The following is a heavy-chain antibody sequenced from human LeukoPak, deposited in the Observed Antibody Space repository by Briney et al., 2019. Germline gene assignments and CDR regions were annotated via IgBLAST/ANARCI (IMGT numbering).Heavy chain of an antibody. Sequence: SETLSLTCTVSGDSISSYYWSWIRQPPGKGLEWIGYIYSSGNTDYNTSLKSRVTISVDRSKNQFSLKLSSVTAADTAVYYCARGGDYSDSVLRWFDPWGQGTLVTVSS. CDR2: IYSSGNT. CDR3: ARGGDYSDSVLRWFDP. J-gene: IGHJ5*02. CDR1: GDSISSYY. V-gene: IGHV4-59*01. D-gene: IGHD4-11*01.